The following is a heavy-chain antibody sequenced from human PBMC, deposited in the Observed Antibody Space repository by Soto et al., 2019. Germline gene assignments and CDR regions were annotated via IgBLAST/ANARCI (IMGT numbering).Heavy chain of an antibody. V-gene: IGHV3-64*01. CDR1: GFTFSNYE. CDR2: ISNNGAHT. J-gene: IGHJ6*04. Sequence: EAQLVESGGGLVQPGGSLRLSCAASGFTFSNYEMHWVRQAPGKGLEYVSGISNNGAHTDYAKSVKGRFTISRDNSENTLYIQMGSLRAEDMASHYCAGLGYGSRWPNVCTDGWGKGTTVTVAS. CDR3: AGLGYGSRWPNVCTDG. D-gene: IGHD6-13*01.